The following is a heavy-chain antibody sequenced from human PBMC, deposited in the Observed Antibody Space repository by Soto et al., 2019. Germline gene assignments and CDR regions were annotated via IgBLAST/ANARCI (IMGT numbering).Heavy chain of an antibody. CDR2: ISSSSSTI. CDR3: VRDIR. CDR1: GFTFSSYS. Sequence: GGSLRLSCAASGFTFSSYSMNWVRQAPGKGLEWVSYISSSSSTIYYADSVKGRFTISRDNAKNTLYLQMNSLTVEDTAIYYCVRDIRWGQGTLVTVSS. V-gene: IGHV3-48*04. J-gene: IGHJ4*02.